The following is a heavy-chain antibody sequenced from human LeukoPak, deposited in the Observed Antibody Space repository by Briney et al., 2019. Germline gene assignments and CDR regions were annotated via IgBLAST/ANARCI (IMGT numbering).Heavy chain of an antibody. Sequence: ASVRVSCTASGHTFTNYNILWVRQAPGQGVEWVGAVYASGGFAINAQTFTVRVIMTRDTSTGTVYMELSGLRFEDTAIYYVATEAPRIYYFDYWDQEIQVTVSS. CDR1: GHTFTNYN. CDR3: ATEAPRIYYFDY. CDR2: VYASGGFA. J-gene: IGHJ4*02. V-gene: IGHV1-46*03.